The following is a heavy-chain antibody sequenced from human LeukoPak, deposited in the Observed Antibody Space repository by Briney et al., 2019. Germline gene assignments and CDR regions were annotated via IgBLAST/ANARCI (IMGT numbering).Heavy chain of an antibody. CDR3: ASATLRCSGGSCYEMDV. CDR1: GGTFSSYS. J-gene: IGHJ6*04. V-gene: IGHV1-69*06. Sequence: SVKVSCKASGGTFSSYSISWGRQAPGQGLEWMGGIIPLFGTPDYAQKFQDRLTITADKSTSTAYMELSSLRSEDTAVYYCASATLRCSGGSCYEMDVWGKGTTVTVSS. D-gene: IGHD2-15*01. CDR2: IIPLFGTP.